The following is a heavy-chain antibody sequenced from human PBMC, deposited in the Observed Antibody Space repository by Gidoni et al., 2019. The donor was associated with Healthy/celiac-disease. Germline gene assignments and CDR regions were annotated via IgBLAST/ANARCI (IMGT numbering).Heavy chain of an antibody. V-gene: IGHV4-34*01. CDR2: INHSGRN. J-gene: IGHJ6*02. Sequence: QVQLQQWGAGLLKPSETLSLTCAVYGGSFSSYYWSWIRQPPGKGLEWIGEINHSGRNNYNPSLKSRVTISVDTSKNQFSLKLSSVTAADTAVYYCQGNCTSTSCLHMDVWGQGTTVTISS. D-gene: IGHD2-2*01. CDR3: QGNCTSTSCLHMDV. CDR1: GGSFSSYY.